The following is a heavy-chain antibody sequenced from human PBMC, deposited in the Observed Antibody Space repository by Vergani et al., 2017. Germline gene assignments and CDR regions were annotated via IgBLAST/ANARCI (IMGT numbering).Heavy chain of an antibody. V-gene: IGHV3-7*03. CDR2: IKQDGSEK. CDR1: GFTFSAYW. D-gene: IGHD1-26*01. CDR3: AKDRSGSYYGDFDY. J-gene: IGHJ4*02. Sequence: EVLLVESGGGLVQPGGSLRLSCAASGFTFSAYWMNWVRQAPGKGLEWVANIKQDGSEKYYVDSVKGRFTISRDNANNLVYLQMNSLRAEDTALYYCAKDRSGSYYGDFDYWGQGTLVTVSS.